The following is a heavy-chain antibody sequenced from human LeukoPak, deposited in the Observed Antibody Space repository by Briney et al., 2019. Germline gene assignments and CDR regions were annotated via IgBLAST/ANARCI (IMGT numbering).Heavy chain of an antibody. J-gene: IGHJ4*02. Sequence: ASVKVSCKASGYTFTSYAMHWVRQAPGPRLEWMGWINAGNGNTKYSQKFQGRVTITRDTSASTAYMELSSLRSEDTAVYYCARRPPGDGDYYSGFFDYWGQGTLVTVSS. CDR2: INAGNGNT. D-gene: IGHD4-17*01. V-gene: IGHV1-3*01. CDR3: ARRPPGDGDYYSGFFDY. CDR1: GYTFTSYA.